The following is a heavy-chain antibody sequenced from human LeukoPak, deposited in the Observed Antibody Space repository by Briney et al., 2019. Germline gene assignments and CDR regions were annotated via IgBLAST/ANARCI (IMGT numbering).Heavy chain of an antibody. Sequence: SQILSLTCTVSGGSISSGGYYWSWIRQHPGKGLEWIGYIYCSGSTYYNPSLKSRVTISVDTSKNQFSLKLSSVTAADTAVYYCARAGIAAAPRFDPWGQGTLVTVSS. J-gene: IGHJ5*02. D-gene: IGHD6-13*01. CDR1: GGSISSGGYY. V-gene: IGHV4-31*03. CDR2: IYCSGST. CDR3: ARAGIAAAPRFDP.